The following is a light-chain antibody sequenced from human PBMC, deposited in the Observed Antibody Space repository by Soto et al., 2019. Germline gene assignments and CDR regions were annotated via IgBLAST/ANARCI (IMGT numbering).Light chain of an antibody. Sequence: QSALTQPPSVSGAPGQRVTISCTGSGSNIGAGYDVHWYQQLPGTAPKLLIYGNNNRPSGVPDPFSGSKSGTSASLAGTGLQAEDEADYYCQSYATGLSVLYVFGTGTKLTVL. CDR3: QSYATGLSVLYV. J-gene: IGLJ1*01. V-gene: IGLV1-40*01. CDR1: GSNIGAGYD. CDR2: GNN.